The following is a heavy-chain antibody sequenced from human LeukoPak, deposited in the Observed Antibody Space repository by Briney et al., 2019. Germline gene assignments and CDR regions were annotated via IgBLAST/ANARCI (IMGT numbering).Heavy chain of an antibody. J-gene: IGHJ3*02. CDR3: AKEEDVVVPAGAFDI. V-gene: IGHV3-30*02. CDR1: GFTFSSYG. D-gene: IGHD2-2*01. Sequence: GGSLRLSCAASGFTFSSYGMHWVRQAPGKGLEWVAFIRYDGSNKYYADSVKGRFTISRDNSKNTLYLQMNSLRAEDTAVYYCAKEEDVVVPAGAFDIWGQGTMVTVSS. CDR2: IRYDGSNK.